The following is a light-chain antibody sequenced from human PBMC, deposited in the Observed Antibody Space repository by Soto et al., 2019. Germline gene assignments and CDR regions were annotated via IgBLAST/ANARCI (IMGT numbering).Light chain of an antibody. Sequence: QSALTQPASVSGSPGQSITISCTGTSSDIGNYDFVSWYQQVPGTAPKAMIYEVSSRPSGVSNRFSGSKSGNTASLTVSGLQAEDEGDYYCSSHAGGQNVVFGGGTKLTVL. J-gene: IGLJ2*01. CDR3: SSHAGGQNVV. V-gene: IGLV2-14*01. CDR1: SSDIGNYDF. CDR2: EVS.